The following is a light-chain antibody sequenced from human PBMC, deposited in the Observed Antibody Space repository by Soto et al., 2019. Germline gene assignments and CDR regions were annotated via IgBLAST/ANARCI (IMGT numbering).Light chain of an antibody. CDR1: SSNIGAGYG. CDR3: QSYDSSLSGVV. CDR2: GSS. V-gene: IGLV1-40*01. J-gene: IGLJ2*01. Sequence: QSVLTQPPSVSGAPRQRVTISCTGSSSNIGAGYGVHWYQQLPGTAPKLLIYGSSNRPSGVPDRFSGSKSGTSASLAITGLQAEDESDYYCQSYDSSLSGVVFGGGTKLTVL.